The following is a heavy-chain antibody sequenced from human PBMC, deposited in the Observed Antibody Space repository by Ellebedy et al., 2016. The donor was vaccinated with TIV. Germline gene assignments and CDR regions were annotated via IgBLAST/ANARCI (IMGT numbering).Heavy chain of an antibody. CDR1: VRTFSSYA. V-gene: IGHV1-69*13. CDR2: IIPIFGTA. J-gene: IGHJ4*02. CDR3: ARDRGGRRGFDY. Sequence: SVNVSCXASVRTFSSYAISWVRQAPGQGLEWMGGIIPIFGTANYAQKFQGRVTITADESTSTAYMELSSLRSEDTAVYYCARDRGGRRGFDYWGQGTLVTVSS. D-gene: IGHD1-26*01.